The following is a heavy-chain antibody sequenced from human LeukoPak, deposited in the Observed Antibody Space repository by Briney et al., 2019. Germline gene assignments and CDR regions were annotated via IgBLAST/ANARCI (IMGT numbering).Heavy chain of an antibody. D-gene: IGHD3-22*01. CDR1: GFTFSSYW. CDR2: INSDGSST. V-gene: IGHV3-74*01. Sequence: GGSLRLSCAASGFTFSSYWMHWVRQAPGKGLVWVSRINSDGSSTSYADSVKGRFTISRDNAKNTLYLQMNSLRAEDTAVYYCAKTPWAVVISQCYFDYWGQGTLVTVSS. J-gene: IGHJ4*02. CDR3: AKTPWAVVISQCYFDY.